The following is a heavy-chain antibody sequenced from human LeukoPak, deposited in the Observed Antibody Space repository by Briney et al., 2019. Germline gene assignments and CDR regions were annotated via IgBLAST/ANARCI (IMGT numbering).Heavy chain of an antibody. Sequence: VASVKVSCKASGGTFSSYAISWVRQAPGQGLEWMGWINPNSGGTNYAQKFQGWVTMTRDTSISTAYMELSRLRSDDTAVYYCARERRSIDGRHFDYWGQGTLVTVSS. CDR3: ARERRSIDGRHFDY. CDR2: INPNSGGT. J-gene: IGHJ4*02. CDR1: GGTFSSYA. V-gene: IGHV1-2*04. D-gene: IGHD6-6*01.